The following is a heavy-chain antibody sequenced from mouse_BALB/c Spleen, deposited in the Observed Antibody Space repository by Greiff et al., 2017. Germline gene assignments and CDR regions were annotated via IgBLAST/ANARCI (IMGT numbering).Heavy chain of an antibody. Sequence: EGQRVESGGGLVKPGGSLKLSCAASGFTFSSYAMSWVRQTPEKRLEWVASISSGGSTYYPDSVKGRFTISRDNARNILYLQMSSLRSEDTAMYYCARGWSYAMDYWGQGTSVTVSS. J-gene: IGHJ4*01. CDR1: GFTFSSYA. CDR2: ISSGGST. D-gene: IGHD1-1*02. V-gene: IGHV5-6-5*01. CDR3: ARGWSYAMDY.